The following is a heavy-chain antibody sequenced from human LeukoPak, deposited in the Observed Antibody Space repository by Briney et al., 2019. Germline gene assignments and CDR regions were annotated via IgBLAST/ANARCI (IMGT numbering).Heavy chain of an antibody. CDR1: GDSMSSGSYY. J-gene: IGHJ4*02. Sequence: PSETLSLTCTVSGDSMSSGSYYWSWIRQPAGRGLEWIGRIHNGGSTNYNPSLKSRVTISLDTSKNQFSLKLTSVTAADTAVYYCARGPHCSGGSCYSVSDYWGQGTLVTVSS. D-gene: IGHD2-15*01. V-gene: IGHV4-61*02. CDR2: IHNGGST. CDR3: ARGPHCSGGSCYSVSDY.